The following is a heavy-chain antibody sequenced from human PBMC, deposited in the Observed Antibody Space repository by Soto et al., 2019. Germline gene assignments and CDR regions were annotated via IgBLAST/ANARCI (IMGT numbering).Heavy chain of an antibody. Sequence: QLQLVQSGAEVERPGASVRVSCKAYGYPFSKYGISWIRQAPGQGLEWMGWIKPDNGDTNYAQKFQGRVTMTTDTSSNTAYMELRSLRSDATAGYYCATSYDSGFDPWGQGTLVSVSS. CDR2: IKPDNGDT. J-gene: IGHJ5*02. D-gene: IGHD5-12*01. CDR3: ATSYDSGFDP. V-gene: IGHV1-18*04. CDR1: GYPFSKYG.